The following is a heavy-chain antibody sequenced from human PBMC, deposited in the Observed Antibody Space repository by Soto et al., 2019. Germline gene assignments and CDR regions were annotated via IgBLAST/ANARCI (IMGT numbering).Heavy chain of an antibody. CDR3: TRGWICGPLINWFDP. Sequence: EVQLVESGGHMVQPGRSLRLSCTASGLTFGDNAMSWFLQAPGEGLEWVGFIRSRDYGGTTEYAASVKGTFTISRDDSKSIAYLQMNSLKTEDTALDYCTRGWICGPLINWFDPWGEGTLVTVSS. J-gene: IGHJ5*02. V-gene: IGHV3-49*03. D-gene: IGHD3-3*01. CDR1: GLTFGDNA. CDR2: IRSRDYGGTT.